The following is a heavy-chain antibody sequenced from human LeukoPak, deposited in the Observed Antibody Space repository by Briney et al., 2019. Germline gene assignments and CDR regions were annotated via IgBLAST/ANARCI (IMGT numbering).Heavy chain of an antibody. D-gene: IGHD2-2*02. Sequence: SQTLSLTCAVSGGSISSGGYSWSWIRRPPGKGLEWIGYIYHSGSTYYNPSLKSRVTISVDRSKNQFSLKLSSVTAADTAVYYCARAEIPRYCSSTSCYMDYGMDVWGQGTTVTVSS. CDR2: IYHSGST. V-gene: IGHV4-30-2*01. CDR1: GGSISSGGYS. CDR3: ARAEIPRYCSSTSCYMDYGMDV. J-gene: IGHJ6*02.